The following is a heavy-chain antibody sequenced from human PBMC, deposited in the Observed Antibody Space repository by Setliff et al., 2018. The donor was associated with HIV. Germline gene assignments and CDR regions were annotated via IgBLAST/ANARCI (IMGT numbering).Heavy chain of an antibody. V-gene: IGHV4-39*07. CDR1: GGSISSSSYY. D-gene: IGHD5-18*01. Sequence: SETLSLTCTVSGGSISSSSYYWGWIRQPPGKGLEWIAEINHSGSTNYNPSLKSRATISVDTSQNQLSLKLSSVTAADTAMYYCARYDGYKVSFDNWGPGTLVTVSS. CDR3: ARYDGYKVSFDN. CDR2: INHSGST. J-gene: IGHJ4*02.